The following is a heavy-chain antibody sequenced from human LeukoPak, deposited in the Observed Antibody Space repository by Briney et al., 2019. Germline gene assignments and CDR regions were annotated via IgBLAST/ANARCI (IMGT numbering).Heavy chain of an antibody. D-gene: IGHD4-17*01. J-gene: IGHJ4*02. CDR3: AKDRGGYGDYQRY. Sequence: GGSLRLSCAASGFTFSSYGMHWVRQAPGKGLEWVAVIWYDGSNKYYADSVKGRFTISRDNSKSTLYLQMNSLRAEDTAVYYCAKDRGGYGDYQRYWGQGTLVTVSS. CDR2: IWYDGSNK. CDR1: GFTFSSYG. V-gene: IGHV3-33*06.